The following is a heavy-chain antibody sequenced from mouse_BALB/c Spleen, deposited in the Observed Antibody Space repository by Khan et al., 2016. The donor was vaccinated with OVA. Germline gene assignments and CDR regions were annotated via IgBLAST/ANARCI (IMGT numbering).Heavy chain of an antibody. CDR2: INPHIGET. D-gene: IGHD1-1*01. CDR3: TRIYRSDFDY. Sequence: QLKQSGPELVRPGASVKISCKASGYSFTGYFMNWVMQSHGKSLEWIGRINPHIGETFYNQRFKDKATLTVDESSNTAHMELRSLASEDSAVYYCTRIYRSDFDYWGQGTTLTVSS. CDR1: GYSFTGYF. V-gene: IGHV1-20*02. J-gene: IGHJ2*01.